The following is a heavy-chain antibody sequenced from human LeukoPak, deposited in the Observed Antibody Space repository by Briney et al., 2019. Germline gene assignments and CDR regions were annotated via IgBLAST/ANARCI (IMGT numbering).Heavy chain of an antibody. D-gene: IGHD3-16*01. J-gene: IGHJ4*02. CDR2: ISGSGGGT. CDR1: GFTFSSYA. CDR3: AKGLTYWPPILGDY. V-gene: IGHV3-23*01. Sequence: GGSLRLSCAASGFTFSSYAMSWVRQAPGKGLEWVSAISGSGGGTYYADSVKGRFTISRDNSKNTLYLQMNSLRAEDTAVYYCAKGLTYWPPILGDYWGQGTLVTVSS.